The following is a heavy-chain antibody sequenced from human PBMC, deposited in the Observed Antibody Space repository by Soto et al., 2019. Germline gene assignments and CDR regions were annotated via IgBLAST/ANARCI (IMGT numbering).Heavy chain of an antibody. D-gene: IGHD3-3*01. Sequence: TLSLTCTVSGGSISSYYWSWIRQPPGKGLEWIGYIYYSGSTNYNPSLKSRVTISVDTSKTQFSLKLSSVTAADTAVYYCARVDVLEWLSGATYYYYMDVWGKGTTVTVSS. CDR1: GGSISSYY. CDR3: ARVDVLEWLSGATYYYYMDV. V-gene: IGHV4-59*01. J-gene: IGHJ6*03. CDR2: IYYSGST.